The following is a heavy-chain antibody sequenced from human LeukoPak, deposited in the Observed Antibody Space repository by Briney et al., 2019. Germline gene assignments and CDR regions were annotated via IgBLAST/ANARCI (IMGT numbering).Heavy chain of an antibody. CDR1: GYSFTTYW. CDR2: IYPGDSDT. CDR3: ARRQGCSSTSCPPDY. Sequence: PGESLKISCRGSGYSFTTYWIGGVRQMPGKGLEWMGIIYPGDSDTRYSPSFQGQVTMSADKSINTAYLQWSSLKASDTAMYYCARRQGCSSTSCPPDYWGQGTLVTVSS. V-gene: IGHV5-51*01. J-gene: IGHJ4*02. D-gene: IGHD2-2*01.